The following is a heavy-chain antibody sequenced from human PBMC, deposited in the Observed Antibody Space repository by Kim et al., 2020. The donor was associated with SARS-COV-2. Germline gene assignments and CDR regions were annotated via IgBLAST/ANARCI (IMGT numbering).Heavy chain of an antibody. J-gene: IGHJ4*02. CDR3: ARRAAGTYYFDY. Sequence: KYTPSLKSRVTMSVDTSKNQFSLKLSSVTAADTAVYYCARRAAGTYYFDYWGQGTLVTVSS. D-gene: IGHD6-13*01. V-gene: IGHV4-4*07.